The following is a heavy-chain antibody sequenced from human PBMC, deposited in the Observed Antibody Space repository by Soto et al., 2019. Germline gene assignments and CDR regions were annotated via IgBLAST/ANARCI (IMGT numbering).Heavy chain of an antibody. D-gene: IGHD4-17*01. CDR3: AKFSTDYYYYGMDV. J-gene: IGHJ6*02. CDR1: GFTFSSYA. CDR2: ISGSGGST. V-gene: IGHV3-23*01. Sequence: EVQLLESGGGLVQPGGSLRLSCAASGFTFSSYAMSWVRQAPGKGLEWVSAISGSGGSTYYADSVKGRFTISRDNSKNTLYLQMNSLRAEDTAVHYCAKFSTDYYYYGMDVWGQGTTVTVSS.